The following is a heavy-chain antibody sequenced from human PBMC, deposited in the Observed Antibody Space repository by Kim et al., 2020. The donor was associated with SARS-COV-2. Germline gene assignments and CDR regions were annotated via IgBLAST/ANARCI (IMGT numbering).Heavy chain of an antibody. D-gene: IGHD3-10*01. CDR2: ISYDGSHI. V-gene: IGHV3-30*04. J-gene: IGHJ4*02. Sequence: GGSLRLSCAASGFTFSSHALHWVRQAPGKGLEWVALISYDGSHISYPDSVKGRFIISRDNTRSTLYLQMNSLRPEDTAVYYCVAEIGSRSFDQWGQGTLVTVSS. CDR1: GFTFSSHA. CDR3: VAEIGSRSFDQ.